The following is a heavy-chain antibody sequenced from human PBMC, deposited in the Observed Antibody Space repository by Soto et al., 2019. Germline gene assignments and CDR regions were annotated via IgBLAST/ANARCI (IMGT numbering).Heavy chain of an antibody. CDR2: INSDGSST. CDR3: ARVELVDY. CDR1: GFTFSSYW. V-gene: IGHV3-74*01. D-gene: IGHD1-26*01. Sequence: GGSLRLSCAASGFTFSSYWMHWVRQAPGKGLVWVSGINSDGSSTSYADSVKGRFTISRDNAKNTLYLQMNSLRAEDTAVYSCARVELVDYWGQGTLVTVSS. J-gene: IGHJ4*02.